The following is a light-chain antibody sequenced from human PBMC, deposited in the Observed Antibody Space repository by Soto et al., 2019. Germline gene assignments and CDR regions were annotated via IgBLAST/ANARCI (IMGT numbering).Light chain of an antibody. CDR1: QTVRNNY. CDR2: DAS. J-gene: IGKJ4*01. V-gene: IGKV3-20*01. Sequence: EIVLTQAPGTLSLSPGERATLSCRASQTVRNNYLAWYQQKPGQAPRLLIYDASSRATGIPDRFSGGGSGTDFTLTISRLEPEDSAVYYCQQFSSYPITFGGGTKVEI. CDR3: QQFSSYPIT.